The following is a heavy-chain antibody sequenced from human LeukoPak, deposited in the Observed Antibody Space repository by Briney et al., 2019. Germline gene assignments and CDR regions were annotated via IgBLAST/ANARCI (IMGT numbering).Heavy chain of an antibody. Sequence: GGSLRLSCAASGFSFSDCYMNWIRQAPGKGLEWVSYISSSSGYTNYADSVKGRFTISRDNAKNSLYLQMDSLRAEDTAVYYCARSKRGYPYYFEYWGQGTMVTVSS. CDR3: ARSKRGYPYYFEY. V-gene: IGHV3-11*03. D-gene: IGHD1-1*01. CDR1: GFSFSDCY. J-gene: IGHJ4*03. CDR2: ISSSSGYT.